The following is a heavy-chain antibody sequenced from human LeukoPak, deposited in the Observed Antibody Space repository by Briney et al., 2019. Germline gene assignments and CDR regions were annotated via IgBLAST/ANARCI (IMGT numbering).Heavy chain of an antibody. J-gene: IGHJ4*02. Sequence: PGGSLRLSCSASGFTFNNYAMHWVRQAPGKGLEYVSAITSDGGTTYYGDSVRGGFTISRDNSKNTVYLQMSSLRPEDTAVYYCVKDLTGSGDYWGQGTLVTVSS. CDR1: GFTFNNYA. CDR2: ITSDGGTT. D-gene: IGHD3-9*01. CDR3: VKDLTGSGDY. V-gene: IGHV3-64D*06.